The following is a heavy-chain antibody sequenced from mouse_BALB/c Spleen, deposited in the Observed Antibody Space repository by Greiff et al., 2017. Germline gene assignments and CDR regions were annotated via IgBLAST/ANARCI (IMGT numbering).Heavy chain of an antibody. V-gene: IGHV5-9-4*01. Sequence: EVKLVESGGGLVKPGGSLKLSCAASGFTFSSYAMSWVRQSPEKRLEWVAEISSGGSYTYYPDTVTGRFTISRDNAKNTLYLEMSSLRSEDTAMYYCAGLSSYEYETFAYWGQGTLVTVSA. CDR1: GFTFSSYA. CDR3: AGLSSYEYETFAY. CDR2: ISSGGSYT. J-gene: IGHJ3*01. D-gene: IGHD2-4*01.